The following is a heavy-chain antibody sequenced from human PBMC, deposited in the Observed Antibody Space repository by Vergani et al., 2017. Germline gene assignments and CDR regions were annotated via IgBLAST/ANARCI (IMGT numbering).Heavy chain of an antibody. V-gene: IGHV3-48*01. J-gene: IGHJ4*02. Sequence: EVQLVESGGGLVQSGGSLRLSCAASGFTFSSYSLNWVRQAPGKGLEWISNIDSSSRTIYYADSVRGRFTISRDNAQNSLYLQMNSLTAEDTAIYYCAGPQGTSAYYYGGFDYWGQGILVTVSS. CDR2: IDSSSRTI. D-gene: IGHD3-22*01. CDR3: AGPQGTSAYYYGGFDY. CDR1: GFTFSSYS.